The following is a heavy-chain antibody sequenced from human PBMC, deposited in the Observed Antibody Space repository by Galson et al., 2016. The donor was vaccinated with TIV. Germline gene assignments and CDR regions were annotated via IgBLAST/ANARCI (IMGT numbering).Heavy chain of an antibody. CDR1: GGSISSYY. Sequence: SETLSLTCTVSGGSISSYYWSWIRQPPGKELEWIGFIHHSGSTNYKPSLKSRVTVSVDTSKNQFSLQRRSATAADTALYYCARVMSATFLFFVLWGRGTLVTGSS. D-gene: IGHD3-3*01. V-gene: IGHV4-59*01. CDR2: IHHSGST. CDR3: ARVMSATFLFFVL. J-gene: IGHJ2*01.